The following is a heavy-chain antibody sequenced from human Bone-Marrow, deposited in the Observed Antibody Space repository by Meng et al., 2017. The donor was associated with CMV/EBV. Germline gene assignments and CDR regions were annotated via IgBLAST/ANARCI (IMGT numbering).Heavy chain of an antibody. J-gene: IGHJ4*02. CDR2: IKQDGSEK. D-gene: IGHD3-10*01. V-gene: IGHV3-7*01. CDR1: GFTFSSHW. CDR3: ARGRITMVGGVTIELGHEFDD. Sequence: GEAPKISCAASGFTFSSHWMSWVRQAPGKGLEWVANIKQDGSEKYSVDSVEGRFTISRDNAKNSLYLQMNSLRAEDTAVDYGARGRITMVGGVTIELGHEFDDWGQGTLVTVSS.